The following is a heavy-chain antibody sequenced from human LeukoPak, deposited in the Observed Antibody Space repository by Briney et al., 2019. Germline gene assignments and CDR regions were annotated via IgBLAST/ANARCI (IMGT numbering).Heavy chain of an antibody. CDR2: MSPNSGNT. J-gene: IGHJ4*02. D-gene: IGHD5-18*01. CDR3: ARGFGYSYGRTPFDY. Sequence: ASVKVSCKASGYTFTSYDINWVRQATGQGLEWMGWMSPNSGNTGYAQKFQGRVTMTRNTSISTAYMELSSLRSEDTAVYYCARGFGYSYGRTPFDYWGQGALVTVSS. V-gene: IGHV1-8*01. CDR1: GYTFTSYD.